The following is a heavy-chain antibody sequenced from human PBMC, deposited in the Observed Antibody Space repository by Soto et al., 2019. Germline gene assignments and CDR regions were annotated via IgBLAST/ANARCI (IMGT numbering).Heavy chain of an antibody. V-gene: IGHV3-66*01. J-gene: IGHJ4*02. CDR1: GFTVTNLY. CDR2: ISSGGST. CDR3: ARDTFGGAYYFGH. D-gene: IGHD3-3*01. Sequence: EVQLVESGGGLVRPGGSLRLSCAASGFTVTNLYMTWVRQAPGKGLEWVSVISSGGSTYYADSVKGRFTISRDNSKNTLYLLRNSQRARDTAVYYCARDTFGGAYYFGHGGKGTLVTVSS.